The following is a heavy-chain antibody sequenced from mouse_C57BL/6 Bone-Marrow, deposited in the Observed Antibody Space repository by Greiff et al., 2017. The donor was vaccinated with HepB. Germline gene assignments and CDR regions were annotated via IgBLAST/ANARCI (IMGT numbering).Heavy chain of an antibody. Sequence: VQLVESGGGLVKPGGSLKLSCAASGFTFSSYAMSWVRQTPEKRLEWVATISDGGSYTYYPDNVKGRFTISRDNAKNNLYLQMSHLKSEDTAMYYCARDLDWRGYYAMDYWGQGTSVTVSS. CDR1: GFTFSSYA. D-gene: IGHD4-1*01. V-gene: IGHV5-4*01. CDR2: ISDGGSYT. CDR3: ARDLDWRGYYAMDY. J-gene: IGHJ4*01.